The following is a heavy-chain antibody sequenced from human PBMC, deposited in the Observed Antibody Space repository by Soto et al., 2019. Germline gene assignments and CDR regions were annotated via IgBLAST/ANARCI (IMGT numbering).Heavy chain of an antibody. D-gene: IGHD2-2*01. CDR1: GGSISSGGYY. J-gene: IGHJ5*02. CDR2: IYYSGST. CDR3: ARGRGYCSSTSCYGFDP. V-gene: IGHV4-31*03. Sequence: SETLSLTCTVSGGSISSGGYYWSWIRQHPGKGLEWIGYIYYSGSTYYNPSLKSRVTISVDTSKNQFSLKLSSVTAADTAVYYCARGRGYCSSTSCYGFDPWGQGTLVTVSS.